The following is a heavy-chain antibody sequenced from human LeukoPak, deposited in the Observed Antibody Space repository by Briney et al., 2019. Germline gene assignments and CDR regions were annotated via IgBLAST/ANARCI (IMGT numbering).Heavy chain of an antibody. CDR1: GYSFTSYW. V-gene: IGHV5-51*01. D-gene: IGHD3-16*02. J-gene: IGHJ4*02. Sequence: GESLKISCKGSGYSFTSYWIGWVRQMPGNGLEWMGIIYPGDSDTRYSPSFQGQVTISADKSISTAYLQWSSLKASDTAMYYCATYYDYVWGSYRYFDYWGQGTLVTVSS. CDR3: ATYYDYVWGSYRYFDY. CDR2: IYPGDSDT.